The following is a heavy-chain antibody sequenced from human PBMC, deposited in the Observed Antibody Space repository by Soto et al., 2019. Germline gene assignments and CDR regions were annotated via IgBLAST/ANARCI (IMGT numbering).Heavy chain of an antibody. J-gene: IGHJ4*02. V-gene: IGHV3-74*03. CDR3: ARDLGGPDY. D-gene: IGHD3-16*01. CDR2: LSSDGFGA. Sequence: GGSLRLSCAASDFSLSPYWMHWVRQVPGRGLEWVARLSSDGFGAAYADSVKGRFFISRDIARNTLSLQMNSLRAGDTAVYYCARDLGGPDYWGRGTSVTVSS. CDR1: DFSLSPYW.